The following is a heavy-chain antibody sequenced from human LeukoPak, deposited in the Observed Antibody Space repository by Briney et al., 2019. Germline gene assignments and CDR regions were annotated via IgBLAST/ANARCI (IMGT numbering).Heavy chain of an antibody. D-gene: IGHD1-26*01. CDR2: ISGFTGAT. J-gene: IGHJ5*02. CDR3: ARALPGAATAHNWFDP. V-gene: IGHV1-18*01. CDR1: GYTFTIYG. Sequence: GASVKVSCKASGYTFTIYGMSWVRQAPGQRLEWMGWISGFTGATNYAQKFQGRLSMTIDTSTNTTYMDLRIVTSDDTAIYYCARALPGAATAHNWFDPWGQGTLVTVPS.